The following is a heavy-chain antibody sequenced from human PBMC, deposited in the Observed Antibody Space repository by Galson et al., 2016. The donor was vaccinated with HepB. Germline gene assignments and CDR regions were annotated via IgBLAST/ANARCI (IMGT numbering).Heavy chain of an antibody. Sequence: SLRLSCAASGFTFRSYWMHWVRQAPGKGLVWVSRINSDGSYINYADSVKGRFTISRDTAKNMLYLQMNSLRPEDTAVYYCARRGYFDYWGQGTLVTVSS. CDR1: GFTFRSYW. V-gene: IGHV3-74*01. CDR2: INSDGSYI. CDR3: ARRGYFDY. J-gene: IGHJ4*02.